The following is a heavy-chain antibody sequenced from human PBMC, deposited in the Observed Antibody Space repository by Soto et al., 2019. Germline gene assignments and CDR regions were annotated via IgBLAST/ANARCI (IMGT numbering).Heavy chain of an antibody. V-gene: IGHV3-33*01. CDR3: ARDNPPVGFDP. Sequence: GGSLRLSCAASGFTFSSYGMHWVRQAPGKGLEWVAVIWYDGSNKYYADSVKGRFTISRDNSKNTLYLQMNSLRAEDTAVYYCARDNPPVGFDPWGQGTLVTVSS. CDR2: IWYDGSNK. J-gene: IGHJ5*02. CDR1: GFTFSSYG.